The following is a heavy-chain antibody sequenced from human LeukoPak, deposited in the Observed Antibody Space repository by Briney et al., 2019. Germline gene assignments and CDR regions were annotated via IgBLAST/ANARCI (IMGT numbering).Heavy chain of an antibody. CDR2: ISYDGSNK. J-gene: IGHJ4*02. Sequence: PGGSLRLSCAASGFTFSSYGMHWVRQAPGKGLEWVAVISYDGSNKYYADSVKGRFTISRDNSKNTLYLQMNSLRAEDTAVYYCAKRIVGATMDYFDYWGQGTLVTVSS. V-gene: IGHV3-30*18. D-gene: IGHD1-26*01. CDR3: AKRIVGATMDYFDY. CDR1: GFTFSSYG.